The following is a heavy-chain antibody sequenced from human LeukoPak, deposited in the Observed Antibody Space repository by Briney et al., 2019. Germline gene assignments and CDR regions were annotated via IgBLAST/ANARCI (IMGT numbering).Heavy chain of an antibody. CDR2: INSDGSST. CDR1: GFTFSSYW. CDR3: ATLGGGSPKYYLDY. V-gene: IGHV3-74*01. J-gene: IGHJ4*02. Sequence: GGSLRLSCAASGFTFSSYWMHWVRQAPGKGLVWVSRINSDGSSTSYADSVKGRFTISRDNAKNTLYLQMNSLRAEDTAVYYCATLGGGSPKYYLDYWGQGTLVTVSS. D-gene: IGHD3-16*01.